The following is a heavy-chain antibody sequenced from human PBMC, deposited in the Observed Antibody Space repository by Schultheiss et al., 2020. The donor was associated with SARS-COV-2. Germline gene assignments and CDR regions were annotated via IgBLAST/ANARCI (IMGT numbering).Heavy chain of an antibody. CDR1: GFTFSSYG. CDR2: ISWDGGST. V-gene: IGHV3-NL1*01. J-gene: IGHJ4*02. CDR3: VRDGQQGFDFDY. D-gene: IGHD3-10*01. Sequence: GGSLRLSCAASGFTFSSYGMHWVRQAPGKGLEWVSLISWDGGSTYYADSVKGRFTISRDNSKNTVYLQMTSLRAEDTAVYYCVRDGQQGFDFDYWGQGTLVTVSS.